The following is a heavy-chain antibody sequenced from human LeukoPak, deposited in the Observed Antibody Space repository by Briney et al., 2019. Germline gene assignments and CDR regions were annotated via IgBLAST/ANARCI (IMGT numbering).Heavy chain of an antibody. CDR1: GFTFSSYA. Sequence: GGSLRLSCAASGFTFSSYAMSWVRQAPGKGLEWISAISGSGGNTYYADSVKGRFTISRDNSKNTLYLQMNSLRAEDTAIYYCAKDHYGDLNRFDPWGQGTLVTVSS. V-gene: IGHV3-23*01. CDR3: AKDHYGDLNRFDP. CDR2: ISGSGGNT. J-gene: IGHJ5*02. D-gene: IGHD4-17*01.